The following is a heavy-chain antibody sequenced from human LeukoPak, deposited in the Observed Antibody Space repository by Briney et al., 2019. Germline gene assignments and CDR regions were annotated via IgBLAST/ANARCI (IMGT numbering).Heavy chain of an antibody. D-gene: IGHD6-19*01. J-gene: IGHJ4*02. CDR1: GFTVSSNY. CDR3: ARDSSSGWYRGFDY. CDR2: IYSGGGT. Sequence: GGSLRLSCAASGFTVSSNYMSWVRQAPGKGLEWVSVIYSGGGTYYADSVKGRFTISRHNSKNTLYLQMNSLRAEDTAVYYSARDSSSGWYRGFDYWGQGTLVTVSS. V-gene: IGHV3-53*04.